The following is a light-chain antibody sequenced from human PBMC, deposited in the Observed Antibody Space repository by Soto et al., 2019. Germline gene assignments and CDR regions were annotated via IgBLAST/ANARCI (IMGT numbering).Light chain of an antibody. Sequence: EIVLTQSPATLSLSQGERVTLSCRASQSVSSYLAWYQQKPGRAPRLLIYGASSRATGIPDRFSGSGSGTDFTLTISSLQSEDFALYYCQHTLKWPPTFGQGTMVDI. J-gene: IGKJ1*01. CDR3: QHTLKWPPT. CDR2: GAS. V-gene: IGKV3-11*01. CDR1: QSVSSY.